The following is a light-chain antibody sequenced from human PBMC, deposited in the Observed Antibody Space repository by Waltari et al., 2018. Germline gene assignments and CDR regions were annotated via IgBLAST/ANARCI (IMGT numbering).Light chain of an antibody. Sequence: EIVLTQSPATLSLSPGERVTLSCRASQSISNFLAWYQQRPGQAPRLLMYDASKRSIGIPARFSGSGSGTDLTLTISSVEPEDSGIYYCRQRNGWPPMYTFGQGTKLEIK. CDR3: RQRNGWPPMYT. V-gene: IGKV3-11*01. J-gene: IGKJ2*01. CDR2: DAS. CDR1: QSISNF.